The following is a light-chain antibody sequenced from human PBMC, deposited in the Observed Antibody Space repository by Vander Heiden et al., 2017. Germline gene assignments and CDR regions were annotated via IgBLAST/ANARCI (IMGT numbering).Light chain of an antibody. CDR2: LGT. V-gene: IGKV2-28*01. CDR1: QSLLHSNGYNY. Sequence: DVVMTQSPLSLPVTPGEPASIPCRSSQSLLHSNGYNYLDWYLQKPGQSPQLLIYLGTNRASGVPDRFSGSGSGTDFTLKISRVEAEDVGVYYCLQALQTPRTFGRGTKVEIK. CDR3: LQALQTPRT. J-gene: IGKJ1*01.